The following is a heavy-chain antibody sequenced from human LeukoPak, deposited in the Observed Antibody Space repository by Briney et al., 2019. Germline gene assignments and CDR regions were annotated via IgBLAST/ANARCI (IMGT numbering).Heavy chain of an antibody. Sequence: PGGSIRLSCAASGFTFSNAWMSWVRQAPGKGLEWVGRIKSKTDGGTTDYAAPVKGRFTISRDDSKNTLYLQMNSLKTEDTAVYYCTTDEYYVRAFDIWGQGTMVTVSS. D-gene: IGHD3-10*02. CDR2: IKSKTDGGTT. J-gene: IGHJ3*02. CDR1: GFTFSNAW. V-gene: IGHV3-15*01. CDR3: TTDEYYVRAFDI.